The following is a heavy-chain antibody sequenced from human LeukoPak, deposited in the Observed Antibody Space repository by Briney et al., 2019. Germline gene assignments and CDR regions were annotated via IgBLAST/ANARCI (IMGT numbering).Heavy chain of an antibody. D-gene: IGHD3-22*01. V-gene: IGHV3-23*01. CDR2: ISGSGGST. Sequence: GGSLRLSWAASGFTFSSYAMNWVRQTPGKGLEWVSAISGSGGSTYYADSVKGRFTISRDNSKNTLYLQVNSLRAEDTAVYYCAKQQAGYYDSNGYPFDYWGQGTLVTVSS. CDR3: AKQQAGYYDSNGYPFDY. J-gene: IGHJ4*02. CDR1: GFTFSSYA.